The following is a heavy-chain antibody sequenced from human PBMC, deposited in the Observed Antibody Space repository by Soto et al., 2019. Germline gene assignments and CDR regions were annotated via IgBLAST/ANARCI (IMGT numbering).Heavy chain of an antibody. V-gene: IGHV4-34*01. D-gene: IGHD1-26*01. J-gene: IGHJ4*02. CDR1: GGSFIGYY. CDR2: INHSGST. Sequence: ASETLSLTCAFYGGSFIGYYWSWILQPPGKGLEWIGEINHSGSTNYNPSLKSRVTISVDTSKNQFSLKLSSVTAADTAVYYCARWDLSGSLFFECWGQGILVTVSS. CDR3: ARWDLSGSLFFEC.